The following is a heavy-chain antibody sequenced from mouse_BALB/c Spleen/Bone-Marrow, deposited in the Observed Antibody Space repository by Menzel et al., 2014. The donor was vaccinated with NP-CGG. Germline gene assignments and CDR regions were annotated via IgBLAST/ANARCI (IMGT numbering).Heavy chain of an antibody. V-gene: IGHV1-52*01. J-gene: IGHJ3*01. Sequence: QVQLQQSGAELVRPGASVKLSCKASGYTFTSYWMNWVKPRPEQGLEWIGRIDPYDSETHYDQKFKDKAILTVDKSSSTAYMQLSSLTSEDSAVYYCARGRDYDVFAYWGQGTLVTVSA. D-gene: IGHD2-4*01. CDR3: ARGRDYDVFAY. CDR1: GYTFTSYW. CDR2: IDPYDSET.